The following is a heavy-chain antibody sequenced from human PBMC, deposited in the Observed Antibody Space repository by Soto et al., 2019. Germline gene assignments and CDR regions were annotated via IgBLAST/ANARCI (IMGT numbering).Heavy chain of an antibody. Sequence: PGGSLRLSCAASGFTFSSYSMNWVRQAPGKGLEWVSYISSSSSTIYYADSVKGRFTISRDNAKNSLYLQMNSLRDEDTAVYYCARAEVVTAIRKFYYYYYGMDVWGQGTTATVSS. CDR1: GFTFSSYS. CDR3: ARAEVVTAIRKFYYYYYGMDV. D-gene: IGHD2-21*02. J-gene: IGHJ6*02. V-gene: IGHV3-48*02. CDR2: ISSSSSTI.